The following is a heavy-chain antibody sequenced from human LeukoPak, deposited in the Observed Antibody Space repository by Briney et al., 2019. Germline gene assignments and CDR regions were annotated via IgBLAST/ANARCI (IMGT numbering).Heavy chain of an antibody. D-gene: IGHD3-10*01. CDR2: INTDGSST. V-gene: IGHV3-74*01. CDR1: GFSFSSYW. Sequence: GGSLRLSCAASGFSFSSYWMHWVRQAPGKGLVWVSRINTDGSSTNYADSVKGRFTISRDNAKSSLYLQMNSLRAEDTAVYYCARARYGDYYYYMDVWGIGTTVTVSS. CDR3: ARARYGDYYYYMDV. J-gene: IGHJ6*03.